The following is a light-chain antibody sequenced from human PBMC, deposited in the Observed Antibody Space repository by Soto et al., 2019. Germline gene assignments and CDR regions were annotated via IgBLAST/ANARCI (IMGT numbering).Light chain of an antibody. CDR3: QQCGGSPT. V-gene: IGKV3-20*01. CDR1: QRISSTF. CDR2: GAS. J-gene: IGKJ1*01. Sequence: EIVLTQSPGTLSLSPRERASLSCRASQRISSTFLAWYQQKPGQAPRLLLYGASSRATGIPGRFSGSGSGPDFTRTISRLEAEDFAMYYCQQCGGSPTFGQGTKVEGK.